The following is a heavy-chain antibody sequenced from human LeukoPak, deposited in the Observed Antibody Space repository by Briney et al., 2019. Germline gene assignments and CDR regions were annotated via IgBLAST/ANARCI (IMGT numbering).Heavy chain of an antibody. Sequence: PGGSLRLSCAASGFTFSTYWMHWVRQAPGKGLVWVSRINTDGSDTSYADSVKGRFTISRDNAKNTLYLQMNSLTAEDTAVHYCARGGWYGYYFDSWGRGTLATVSS. D-gene: IGHD6-19*01. V-gene: IGHV3-74*01. CDR2: INTDGSDT. CDR1: GFTFSTYW. CDR3: ARGGWYGYYFDS. J-gene: IGHJ4*02.